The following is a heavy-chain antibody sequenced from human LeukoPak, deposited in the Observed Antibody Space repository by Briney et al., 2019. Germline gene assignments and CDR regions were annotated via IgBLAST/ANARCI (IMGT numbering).Heavy chain of an antibody. CDR3: ARVPRPYYYYGMDV. CDR1: GYTFTDYY. J-gene: IGHJ6*02. Sequence: ASVKVSCKASGYTFTDYYMHWVRQAPGQGLEWMGWISPSSGGTNYAQKLQGRVTMTTDTSTSTAYMELRSLRSDDTAVYYCARVPRPYYYYGMDVWGQGTTVTVSS. V-gene: IGHV1-2*02. CDR2: ISPSSGGT.